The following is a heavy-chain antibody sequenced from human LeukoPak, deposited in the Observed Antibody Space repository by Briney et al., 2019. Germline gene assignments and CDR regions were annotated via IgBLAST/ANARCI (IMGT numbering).Heavy chain of an antibody. Sequence: PGGSLRLSCAASGFTFSNYGMHWVRQAPGKGLEWVAVISYDGSNKYYADSVKGRFTISRDNSKNTLYLQMNSLRAEDTAVYYCAKDKELPWGGFDYWGQGTLVTVSS. CDR2: ISYDGSNK. V-gene: IGHV3-30*18. D-gene: IGHD3-16*01. CDR1: GFTFSNYG. J-gene: IGHJ4*02. CDR3: AKDKELPWGGFDY.